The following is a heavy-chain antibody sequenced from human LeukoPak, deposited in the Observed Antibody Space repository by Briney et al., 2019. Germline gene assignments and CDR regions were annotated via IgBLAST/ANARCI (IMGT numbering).Heavy chain of an antibody. CDR1: GGTFSSYA. Sequence: ASVKVSCKASGGTFSSYAISWVRQAPGQGLEWMGWISAYNGNTNYAQKLQGRVTMTTDTSTSTAYMELRSLRSDDTAVYYCARDRGTVATLYYFDYWGQGTLVTVSS. D-gene: IGHD4-17*01. V-gene: IGHV1-18*01. J-gene: IGHJ4*02. CDR3: ARDRGTVATLYYFDY. CDR2: ISAYNGNT.